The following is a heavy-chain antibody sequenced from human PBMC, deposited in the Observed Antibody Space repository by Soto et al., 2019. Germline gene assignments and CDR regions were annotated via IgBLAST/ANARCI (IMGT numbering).Heavy chain of an antibody. Sequence: ASVKVSCKASRYTFTNHGISWVRQAPGQGLAWMGWVSGHNDKTKSAQKFQGRVTMTTDTSTSTAYMELRSLRSDDTAVYYCARDFYPVAYFFDYWGQGTLVTSPQ. D-gene: IGHD2-21*01. CDR2: VSGHNDKT. CDR1: RYTFTNHG. J-gene: IGHJ4*02. CDR3: ARDFYPVAYFFDY. V-gene: IGHV1-18*04.